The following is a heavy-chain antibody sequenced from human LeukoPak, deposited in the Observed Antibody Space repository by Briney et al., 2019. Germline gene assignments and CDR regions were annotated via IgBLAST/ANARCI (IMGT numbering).Heavy chain of an antibody. Sequence: GGSLRLSCAASGFTFSSYGMSWVRQAPGKGLEWVSAISGSGGSTYYADSVKGRFTISRDNSKNTLYLQMNSLRAEDTAFYYCAGDYCSGGSCYGGHDYWGQGTLVTVSS. CDR1: GFTFSSYG. V-gene: IGHV3-23*01. CDR3: AGDYCSGGSCYGGHDY. J-gene: IGHJ4*02. CDR2: ISGSGGST. D-gene: IGHD2-15*01.